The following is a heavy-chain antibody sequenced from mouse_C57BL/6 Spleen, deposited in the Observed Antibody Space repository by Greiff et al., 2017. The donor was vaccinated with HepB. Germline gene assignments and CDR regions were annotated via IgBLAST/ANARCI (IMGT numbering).Heavy chain of an antibody. CDR3: ARSYYYGSRGGFYYAMDY. V-gene: IGHV3-5*01. Sequence: VQLKESGPGLVKPSQTVFLTCTVTGISITTGNYRWSWIRQFPGNKLEWIGYIYYSGTITYNPSLTSRTTITRDTPKNQFFLEMNSLTAEDTATYYCARSYYYGSRGGFYYAMDYWGQGTSVTVSS. D-gene: IGHD1-1*01. CDR1: GISITTGNYR. J-gene: IGHJ4*01. CDR2: IYYSGTI.